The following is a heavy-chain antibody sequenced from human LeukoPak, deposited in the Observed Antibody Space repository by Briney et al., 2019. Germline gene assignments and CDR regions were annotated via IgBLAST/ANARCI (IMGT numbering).Heavy chain of an antibody. Sequence: SETLSLTCTVSGGSISSSSYYWGWIRQPPGKGLEWIVYIYYSGSTYYNPSLKSRVTISVDTSKNQFSLKLSSVTAADTAVYYCAREPSYYYDSSVRSYGYWGQGTLVTVPS. CDR2: IYYSGST. V-gene: IGHV4-30-4*08. D-gene: IGHD3-22*01. CDR3: AREPSYYYDSSVRSYGY. CDR1: GGSISSSSYY. J-gene: IGHJ4*02.